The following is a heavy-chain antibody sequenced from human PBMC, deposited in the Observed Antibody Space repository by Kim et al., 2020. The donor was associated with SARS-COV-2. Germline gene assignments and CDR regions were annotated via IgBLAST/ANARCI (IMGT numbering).Heavy chain of an antibody. V-gene: IGHV3-7*01. D-gene: IGHD7-27*01. CDR1: EFSFSNFW. CDR3: ATGRGCGY. Sequence: GGSLRLSCAVSEFSFSNFWMTWVRQAPGKGLEWVANIKQDGSEKYYVDSVKGRFIISRDNAKNSLYLQMNSLRAEDTAVYYCATGRGCGYWGRGTLVTVSS. CDR2: IKQDGSEK. J-gene: IGHJ4*02.